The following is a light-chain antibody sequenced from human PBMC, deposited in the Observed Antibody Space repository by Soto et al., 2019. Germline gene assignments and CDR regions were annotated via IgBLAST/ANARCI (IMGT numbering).Light chain of an antibody. CDR1: QSIVIY. CDR2: AAS. V-gene: IGKV1-39*01. CDR3: QQSYTTPS. J-gene: IGKJ1*01. Sequence: DIQLTQSPSSLSASVGDRVTIACRASQSIVIYLNWYQHKPGKAPKLLINAASSLQSGVPSRFSGSGSGTDITLTITSLQSEDLATYYFQQSYTTPSFGQGTRLEVE.